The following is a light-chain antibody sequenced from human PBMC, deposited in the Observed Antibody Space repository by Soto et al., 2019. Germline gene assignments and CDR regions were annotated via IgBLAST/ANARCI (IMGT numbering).Light chain of an antibody. J-gene: IGKJ1*01. CDR1: QSVSCSY. V-gene: IGKV3-20*01. Sequence: EIVLTQSPGTLSLSPGERATLSCRASQSVSCSYLAWYQQKPGQAPRLLIFDASSRATGISDRFSGSGSGTDFTLTISRLEPEDFAVYYCQQYGRSPWTFGQGTKVEVK. CDR2: DAS. CDR3: QQYGRSPWT.